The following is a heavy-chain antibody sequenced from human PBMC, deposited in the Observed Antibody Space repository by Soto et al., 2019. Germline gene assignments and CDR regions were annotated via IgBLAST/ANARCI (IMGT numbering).Heavy chain of an antibody. D-gene: IGHD2-21*02. J-gene: IGHJ5*02. Sequence: EVQLVESGGGLVQPGGSLRLSCAASGFTFSSFWMHWVRQAPGKGLEWVSRASPDGTSTSYADSVKGRFTISRDNAKNTLFMQMNSLRAEDTAVYYCTRDGSGDYCLFGPWGQGTLVTVSS. CDR2: ASPDGTST. V-gene: IGHV3-74*01. CDR3: TRDGSGDYCLFGP. CDR1: GFTFSSFW.